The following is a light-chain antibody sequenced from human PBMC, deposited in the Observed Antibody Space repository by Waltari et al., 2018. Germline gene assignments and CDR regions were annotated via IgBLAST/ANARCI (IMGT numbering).Light chain of an antibody. Sequence: QAVVTQEPSLTVSPGGPVTLPCRPSPGPVPSGPWPYWFQQKPGRAPRTLIYDTDNKHSWTPARFSGSLLGGKAALTLSGAQPEDEADYYCLVSYPDVRVFGGGTKLTVL. V-gene: IGLV7-46*01. J-gene: IGLJ3*02. CDR3: LVSYPDVRV. CDR2: DTD. CDR1: PGPVPSGPW.